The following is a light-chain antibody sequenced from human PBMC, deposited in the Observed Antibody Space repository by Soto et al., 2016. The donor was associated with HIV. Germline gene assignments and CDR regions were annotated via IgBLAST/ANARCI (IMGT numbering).Light chain of an antibody. CDR3: QSTDSSGAYRV. J-gene: IGLJ2*01. Sequence: SYELTQPPSVSVSPGQTARITCSGDALPKQYAYWYQQRPGQAPILLIYKDTERPSGIPERFSGSSSGTTVTLTISGLQAEDEADYYCQSTDSSGAYRVFGGGTKLT. V-gene: IGLV3-25*03. CDR1: ALPKQY. CDR2: KDT.